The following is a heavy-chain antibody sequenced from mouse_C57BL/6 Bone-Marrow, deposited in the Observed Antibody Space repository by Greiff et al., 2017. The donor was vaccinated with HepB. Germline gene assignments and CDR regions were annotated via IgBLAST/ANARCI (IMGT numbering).Heavy chain of an antibody. D-gene: IGHD2-5*01. CDR1: GYSITSDY. V-gene: IGHV3-8*01. J-gene: IGHJ4*01. CDR2: ISYSGST. CDR3: ARYHSNFPLAMDY. Sequence: EVKLMESGPGLAKPSQTLSLTCSVTGYSITSDYWNWIRKFPGNKLEYMGYISYSGSTYYNPSLKSRISITRDTSKNQYYLQLNSVTTEDTATYDCARYHSNFPLAMDYWGQGTSVTVSS.